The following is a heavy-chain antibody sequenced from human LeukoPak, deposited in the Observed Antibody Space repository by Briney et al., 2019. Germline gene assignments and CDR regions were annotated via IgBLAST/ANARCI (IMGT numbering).Heavy chain of an antibody. Sequence: GGSLRLSCAASGFTFSSYEMNWVRQAPGKGLEWASYISSSGSTIYYADSVKGRFTISRDNAKDSLYLQMNSLRAEDTAVYYCARVGIAAAGRDYWGQGTLVTVSS. CDR2: ISSSGSTI. CDR1: GFTFSSYE. CDR3: ARVGIAAAGRDY. V-gene: IGHV3-48*03. D-gene: IGHD6-13*01. J-gene: IGHJ4*02.